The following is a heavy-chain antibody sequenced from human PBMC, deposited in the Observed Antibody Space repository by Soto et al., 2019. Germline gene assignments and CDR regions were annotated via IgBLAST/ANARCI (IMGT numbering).Heavy chain of an antibody. CDR2: IIPIFSSR. D-gene: IGHD3-16*01. J-gene: IGHJ6*02. Sequence: QVQLVQSGAEVKKPGSSVKVSCKTSRDTFNKYAFNWVRQAPGQGLEWMGWIIPIFSSRNYAEKFQGRVTITADDSTSTAYLELRSLRCEDTAVYYCARGETYLGVWGQGTTVTVSS. V-gene: IGHV1-69*01. CDR3: ARGETYLGV. CDR1: RDTFNKYA.